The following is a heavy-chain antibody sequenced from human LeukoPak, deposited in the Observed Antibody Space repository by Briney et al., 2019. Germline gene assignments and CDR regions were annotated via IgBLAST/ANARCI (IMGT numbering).Heavy chain of an antibody. CDR1: GGSISSSSYY. CDR2: VFYSGST. Sequence: SETLSLTCTVSGGSISSSSYYWSWIRQHPGKGLEWIGYVFYSGSTYYNPSLKSRVTISVDTSESQLSLRLSSVTAADTAVYYCAKIAVAGDYFDYWGQGNLVTVSS. J-gene: IGHJ4*02. CDR3: AKIAVAGDYFDY. D-gene: IGHD6-19*01. V-gene: IGHV4-39*01.